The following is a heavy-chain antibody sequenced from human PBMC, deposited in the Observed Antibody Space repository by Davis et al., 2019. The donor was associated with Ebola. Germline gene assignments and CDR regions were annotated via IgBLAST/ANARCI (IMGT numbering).Heavy chain of an antibody. Sequence: GESLKISCAASGFTFSGSAMHWVRQASGKGLEWVGRIRSKANSYATAYAASVKGGFTISRDDSKNTAYLQMNSLKTEDTAVYYCTIDSSGYYSYADYWGQGTLVTVSS. CDR2: IRSKANSYAT. CDR1: GFTFSGSA. CDR3: TIDSSGYYSYADY. V-gene: IGHV3-73*01. D-gene: IGHD3-22*01. J-gene: IGHJ4*02.